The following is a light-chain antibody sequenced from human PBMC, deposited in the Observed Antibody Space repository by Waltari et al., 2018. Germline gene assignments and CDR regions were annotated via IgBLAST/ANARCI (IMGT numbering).Light chain of an antibody. V-gene: IGKV4-1*01. Sequence: DIVMTQSPDSLAVSLGERATINCKSSQSVLYSSNNKNHLAWYQQKPGQAPKLLIYWASTREPDVPDRFSGSGSGTDFTLTISNLQAEDVAVYYCQQYYSTPYTFGQGTKLEIK. CDR1: QSVLYSSNNKNH. CDR3: QQYYSTPYT. J-gene: IGKJ2*01. CDR2: WAS.